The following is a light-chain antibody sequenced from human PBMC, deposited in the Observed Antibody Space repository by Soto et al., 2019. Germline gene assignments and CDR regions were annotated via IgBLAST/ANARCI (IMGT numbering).Light chain of an antibody. J-gene: IGKJ1*01. CDR1: QSVSSH. CDR3: QQYHTYWWT. V-gene: IGKV3-15*01. Sequence: EIVMTQSPATLSVSPGEGATVSCRASQSVSSHLAWYQHKPGQAPRLLIYGASTRATGIPARFSGSGSETEFTLTINSLQPDDSATYYCQQYHTYWWTFGQGTKVDIK. CDR2: GAS.